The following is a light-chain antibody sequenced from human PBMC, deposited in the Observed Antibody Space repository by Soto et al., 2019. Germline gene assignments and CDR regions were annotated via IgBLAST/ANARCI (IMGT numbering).Light chain of an antibody. CDR3: QQYHNWPPFT. V-gene: IGKV3-15*01. Sequence: EIVMTQSPATLSVSPGERATLSCRANQSMSNNLAWYQQKPGQAPRLLIYGASTRYTGIPDRFSGSGSGTEFTLTISSLQSEDFAIYYCQQYHNWPPFTFGQGTRLEIK. CDR1: QSMSNN. J-gene: IGKJ5*01. CDR2: GAS.